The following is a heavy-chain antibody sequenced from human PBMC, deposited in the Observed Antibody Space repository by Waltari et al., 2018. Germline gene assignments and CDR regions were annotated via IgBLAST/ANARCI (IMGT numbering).Heavy chain of an antibody. Sequence: EVQLVESGGGLVQPGGSLRLSCAASGFTFSSYWMSWVRQAPGKGLEWVANIKQDGSEKYYVNPLKGRSTISRDNAKNSLYLQMNSLRAEDTVVYYCARLVKDYDFWSGPLGYWGQGALVTVSS. CDR1: GFTFSSYW. CDR3: ARLVKDYDFWSGPLGY. V-gene: IGHV3-7*01. D-gene: IGHD3-3*01. CDR2: IKQDGSEK. J-gene: IGHJ4*02.